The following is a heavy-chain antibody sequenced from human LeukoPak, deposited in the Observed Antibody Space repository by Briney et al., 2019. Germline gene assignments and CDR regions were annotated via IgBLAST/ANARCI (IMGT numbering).Heavy chain of an antibody. Sequence: PGGSLRLSCAASGFTFSTYAMSWVRQAPGKGLEWVSAISGSSVSTYYADSVKGRFTISRDNSKNTLYLQMNSLRAEDTAVYYCAKDPNPMTTVTTSFDYWGQGTLVTVSS. V-gene: IGHV3-23*01. CDR1: GFTFSTYA. D-gene: IGHD4-17*01. CDR2: ISGSSVST. CDR3: AKDPNPMTTVTTSFDY. J-gene: IGHJ4*02.